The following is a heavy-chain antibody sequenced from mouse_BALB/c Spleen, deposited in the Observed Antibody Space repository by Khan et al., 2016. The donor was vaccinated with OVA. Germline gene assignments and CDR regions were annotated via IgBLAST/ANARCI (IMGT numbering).Heavy chain of an antibody. J-gene: IGHJ3*01. CDR2: IDPFSGGT. Sequence: VQLKQSGPELMKPGTSVKISCKASGYSFTTYYIHWVIQTHGKSLEWIGYIDPFSGGTTYNQKFKGKATLTVDKSSSTAYIHLSNLTSEDSAVYYCTRHGYVAWFTYWGQGTLVTVAA. D-gene: IGHD2-2*01. V-gene: IGHV1S135*01. CDR3: TRHGYVAWFTY. CDR1: GYSFTTYY.